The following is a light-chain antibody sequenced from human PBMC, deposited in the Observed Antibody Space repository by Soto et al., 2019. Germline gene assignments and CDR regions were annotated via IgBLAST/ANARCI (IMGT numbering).Light chain of an antibody. J-gene: IGKJ4*01. CDR1: QSVSSY. Sequence: EIVLTQSPATLSLSPGERATLSCRASQSVSSYLAWYQQKPGQAPRLFIYDASNRATGIPARFSGSGSGTDFTRTISSLEPEDFAVYYCQQRSNWPTFGGGTKVEIK. V-gene: IGKV3-11*01. CDR3: QQRSNWPT. CDR2: DAS.